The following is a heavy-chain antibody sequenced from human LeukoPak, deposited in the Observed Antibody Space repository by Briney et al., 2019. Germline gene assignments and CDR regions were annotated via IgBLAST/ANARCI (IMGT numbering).Heavy chain of an antibody. D-gene: IGHD6-19*01. CDR2: MNPNSGNT. Sequence: ASVKVSCKASGYTFTSYDINWVRQATGQGLEWMGWMNPNSGNTGYAQKFQGRVTITRNTSISTAYMELSSLRSEDTAVYYCARDPYSSVFRSGWFDPWGQGTLVTVSS. V-gene: IGHV1-8*03. J-gene: IGHJ5*02. CDR3: ARDPYSSVFRSGWFDP. CDR1: GYTFTSYD.